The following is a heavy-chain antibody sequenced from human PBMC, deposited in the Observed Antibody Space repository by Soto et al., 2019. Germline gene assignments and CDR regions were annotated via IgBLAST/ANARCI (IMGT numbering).Heavy chain of an antibody. D-gene: IGHD6-6*01. V-gene: IGHV3-74*01. Sequence: PGESLKISCASSGFTFSSYWMHLVRQAPGKGLVWVSRINSDGSSTSYADSVKGRFTISRDNAKNTLYLQMNSLRAEDTAVYYCARALPSLFGYWGQGTLVTVSS. CDR1: GFTFSSYW. CDR2: INSDGSST. CDR3: ARALPSLFGY. J-gene: IGHJ4*02.